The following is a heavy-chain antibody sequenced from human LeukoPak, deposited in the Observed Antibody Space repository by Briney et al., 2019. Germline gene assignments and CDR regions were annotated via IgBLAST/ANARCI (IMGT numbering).Heavy chain of an antibody. Sequence: GGSLRLSCAASGFTFSSYAMSWVRQAPGKGLEWDSAISGSGGSTYYADSVKGRFTISRDNSKNTLYLQMNSLRAEDTAVYYCAKVDHPLRYFDCWGQGTLVTVSS. J-gene: IGHJ4*02. D-gene: IGHD3-9*01. CDR2: ISGSGGST. CDR3: AKVDHPLRYFDC. V-gene: IGHV3-23*01. CDR1: GFTFSSYA.